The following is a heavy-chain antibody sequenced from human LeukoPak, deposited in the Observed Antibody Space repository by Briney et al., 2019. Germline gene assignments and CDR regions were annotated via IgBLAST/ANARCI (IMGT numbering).Heavy chain of an antibody. J-gene: IGHJ4*02. D-gene: IGHD2-2*02. CDR3: AKDRCSSTSCYTILPRGFDY. Sequence: ASVKVSCKASGYTFTSYGISWVRQAPGQGLEWMGWISAYNGNTNYAQKLQGRVTMTTDTSTSTAYMELRSLRSDDTAVYYCAKDRCSSTSCYTILPRGFDYWGQGTLVTVSS. CDR2: ISAYNGNT. CDR1: GYTFTSYG. V-gene: IGHV1-18*01.